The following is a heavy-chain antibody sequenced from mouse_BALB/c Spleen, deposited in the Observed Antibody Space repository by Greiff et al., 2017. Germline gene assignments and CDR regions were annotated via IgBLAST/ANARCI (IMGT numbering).Heavy chain of an antibody. CDR1: GFTFSSFG. CDR2: INSGGSTI. V-gene: IGHV5-17*02. D-gene: IGHD1-1*01. J-gene: IGHJ4*01. Sequence: EVQLQQSGGGLVQPGGSRKLSCAVSGFTFSSFGMHWVRQAPEKGLEWVEYINSGGSTIYYADTVKGRFTISRDNPKNTLFLQMTSLRSEDTAVYYGARLGDYGAMDNWGQGTSVTVSS. CDR3: ARLGDYGAMDN.